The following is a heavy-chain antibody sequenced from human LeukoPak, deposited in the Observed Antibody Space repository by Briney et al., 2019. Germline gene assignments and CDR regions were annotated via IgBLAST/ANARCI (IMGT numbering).Heavy chain of an antibody. CDR2: ISSSSSYI. Sequence: GGSLRLSCAASGFTFSSYSMNWVRQAPGKGLEWVSPISSSSSYIYYADSVKGRFTISRDNAKNSLYLQMNSLRAEDTAVYYCASNRREGVLAVAGLDAFDIWGQGTMVTVSS. J-gene: IGHJ3*02. CDR1: GFTFSSYS. D-gene: IGHD6-19*01. V-gene: IGHV3-21*01. CDR3: ASNRREGVLAVAGLDAFDI.